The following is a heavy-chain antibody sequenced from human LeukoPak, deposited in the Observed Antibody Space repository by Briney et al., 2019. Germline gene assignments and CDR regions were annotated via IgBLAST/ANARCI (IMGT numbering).Heavy chain of an antibody. CDR2: ISGSGGST. CDR3: AKGKGYYCSSTSCYEGPYFDY. J-gene: IGHJ4*02. Sequence: GGSLRLSCAASGFTFSSYAMSWVRQAPGKGLGWVSAISGSGGSTYYADSVKGRFTISRDNSKNTLYLQMNSLRAEDTAVYYCAKGKGYYCSSTSCYEGPYFDYWGQGTLVTVSS. CDR1: GFTFSSYA. V-gene: IGHV3-23*01. D-gene: IGHD2-2*01.